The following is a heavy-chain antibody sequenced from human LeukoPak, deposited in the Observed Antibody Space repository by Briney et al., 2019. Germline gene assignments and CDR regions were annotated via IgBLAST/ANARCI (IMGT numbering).Heavy chain of an antibody. J-gene: IGHJ4*02. CDR1: GFTFSSYS. V-gene: IGHV3-21*01. CDR2: ISSSSSYI. D-gene: IGHD3-10*01. CDR3: ARDSEQLYYYGSGSYFDY. Sequence: PGGSLRLSCAASGFTFSSYSMNWVRQAPGKGLEWVSSISSSSSYIYYADSVKGRFTISRDNAKNSLYLQMNSLRAEDTAVYYCARDSEQLYYYGSGSYFDYWGQGTLVTVSS.